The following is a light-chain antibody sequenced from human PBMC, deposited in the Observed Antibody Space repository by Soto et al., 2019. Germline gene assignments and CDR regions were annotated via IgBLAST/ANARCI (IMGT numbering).Light chain of an antibody. Sequence: DIQMTQSPSSLSASVGDRVTINCRASQGISNYLAWYQQKPGKVPMLLIYAASTLQSGVSSRFSGSGSGTDFTLTISSLQPEDVATYYCQKYNSAPLTFGQGTRLEIK. CDR3: QKYNSAPLT. J-gene: IGKJ5*01. V-gene: IGKV1-27*01. CDR2: AAS. CDR1: QGISNY.